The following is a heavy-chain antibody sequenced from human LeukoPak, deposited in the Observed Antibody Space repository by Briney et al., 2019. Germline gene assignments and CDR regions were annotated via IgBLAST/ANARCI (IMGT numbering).Heavy chain of an antibody. D-gene: IGHD3-3*01. J-gene: IGHJ5*02. CDR1: GGSISSGGYY. V-gene: IGHV4-31*03. Sequence: SETLSLTCTVSGGSISSGGYYWSWIRQHPGKGLEWIGYIYYSGSTYYNPSLKSRVTISVDTSKNQFSLKLSSVTAADTAVYYCARDCRLLSGRYWFDPWGQGTLVTVSS. CDR2: IYYSGST. CDR3: ARDCRLLSGRYWFDP.